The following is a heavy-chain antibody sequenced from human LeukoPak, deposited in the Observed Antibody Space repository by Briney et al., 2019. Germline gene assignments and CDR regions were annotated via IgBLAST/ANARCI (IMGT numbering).Heavy chain of an antibody. J-gene: IGHJ4*02. CDR2: IRSKAYGGTT. D-gene: IGHD6-19*01. CDR3: TRGTFGKLPVAGLWGSGPAGDYFDY. V-gene: IGHV3-49*04. CDR1: GFTFGDYA. Sequence: GGSLRLSCTASGFTFGDYAMSWVRQAPGKGLEWVGFIRSKAYGGTTEYAASVKGRFTISRDDSKSIAYLQMNSLKTEDTAVYYCTRGTFGKLPVAGLWGSGPAGDYFDYWGQGTLVTVSS.